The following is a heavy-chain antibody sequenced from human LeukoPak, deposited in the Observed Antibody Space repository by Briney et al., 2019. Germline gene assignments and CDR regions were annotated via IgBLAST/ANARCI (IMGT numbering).Heavy chain of an antibody. D-gene: IGHD3-22*01. J-gene: IGHJ6*02. CDR3: ARDDSSNYYGMDV. CDR1: GGSISSGGYY. Sequence: SETLSLTCTVSGGSISSGGYYWSWIRQHPGKGLEWIGYICYSGSTYYNPSLKSRVTISVDTSKNQFSLKLSSVTAADTAVYYCARDDSSNYYGMDVWGQGTTVTVSS. V-gene: IGHV4-31*03. CDR2: ICYSGST.